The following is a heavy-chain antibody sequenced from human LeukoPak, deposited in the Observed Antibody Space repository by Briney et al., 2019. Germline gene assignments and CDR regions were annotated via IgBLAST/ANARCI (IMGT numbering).Heavy chain of an antibody. J-gene: IGHJ4*02. V-gene: IGHV4-59*01. CDR2: IYNSGST. D-gene: IGHD4-17*01. CDR3: ARRPTVTTFFDY. CDR1: GGSISSYY. Sequence: SETPSLTCTVSGGSISSYYWSWIRQPPGKGLEWIGYIYNSGSTNYNPSLKSRVTISVDTSKNQFSLKLSSVTAADTAVYYCARRPTVTTFFDYWGQGALVTVSP.